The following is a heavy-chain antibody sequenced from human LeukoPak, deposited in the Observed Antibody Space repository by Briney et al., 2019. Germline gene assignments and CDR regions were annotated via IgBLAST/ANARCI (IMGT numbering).Heavy chain of an antibody. CDR1: GGSISNYY. V-gene: IGHV4-59*12. J-gene: IGHJ6*02. Sequence: SETLSLTCTVSGGSISNYYWSWIRQPPGKGLEWIGYIYYSGSTNYNPSLKSRVTISVDTSKNQFSLKLSSVTAADTAVYYCAREGAYYYDSSGDYYYYGMDVWGQGTTVTVSS. CDR3: AREGAYYYDSSGDYYYYGMDV. CDR2: IYYSGST. D-gene: IGHD3-22*01.